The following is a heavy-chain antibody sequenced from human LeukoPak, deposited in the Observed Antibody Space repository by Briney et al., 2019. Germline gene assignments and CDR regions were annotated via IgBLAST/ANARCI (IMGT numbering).Heavy chain of an antibody. J-gene: IGHJ5*02. CDR3: ARGWVRSIAARPTTRENWFDP. D-gene: IGHD6-6*01. Sequence: PSETLSLTCTVSGGSISSSSYYWGWIRQPPGKGLEWIGSIYYSGSTYYNPSLKSRVTISVDTSKNQFSLKLSSVPAADTAVYYCARGWVRSIAARPTTRENWFDPWGQGTLVTVSS. CDR1: GGSISSSSYY. CDR2: IYYSGST. V-gene: IGHV4-39*01.